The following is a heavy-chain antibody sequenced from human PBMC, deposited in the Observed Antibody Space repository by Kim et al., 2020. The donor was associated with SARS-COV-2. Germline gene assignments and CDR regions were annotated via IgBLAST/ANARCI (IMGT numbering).Heavy chain of an antibody. CDR3: ARDRGGNDFWSGYRYFDY. J-gene: IGHJ4*02. V-gene: IGHV4-31*02. D-gene: IGHD3-3*01. Sequence: KRRVTISVDTSKNQFSLKLSSVTAADTAVYYCARDRGGNDFWSGYRYFDYWGQGTLVTVSS.